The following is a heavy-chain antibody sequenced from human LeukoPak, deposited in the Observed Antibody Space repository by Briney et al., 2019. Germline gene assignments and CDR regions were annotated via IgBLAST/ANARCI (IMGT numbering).Heavy chain of an antibody. J-gene: IGHJ4*02. V-gene: IGHV6-1*01. CDR2: TYYRSKWYY. CDR3: ARGVAGTGFDY. CDR1: GDSISSTSAG. Sequence: PSQTLSLTCAISGDSISSTSAGWNWIRQSPSRGLEWLGRTYYRSKWYYDYAVSVNGRPTINPDTSKNQFSLQLNSVTPEDTAVYYCARGVAGTGFDYWGQGSLVTVSS. D-gene: IGHD6-19*01.